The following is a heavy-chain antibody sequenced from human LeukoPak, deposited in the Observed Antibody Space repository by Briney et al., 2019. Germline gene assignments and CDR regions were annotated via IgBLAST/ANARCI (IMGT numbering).Heavy chain of an antibody. CDR3: VSRILTSFDN. D-gene: IGHD2/OR15-2a*01. V-gene: IGHV3-74*03. CDR1: GFTFSSYG. CDR2: INNDGSST. J-gene: IGHJ4*02. Sequence: GGSLRPSCAASGFTFSSYGMHWVRQAPGKGLVWVSHINNDGSSTKYADSVKGRFTISRDNAKNTLYLQMNSLRVEDTAVYYCVSRILTSFDNWGQGTLVTVSS.